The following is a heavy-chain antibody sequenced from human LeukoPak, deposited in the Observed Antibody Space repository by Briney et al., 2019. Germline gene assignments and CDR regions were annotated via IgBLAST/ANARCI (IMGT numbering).Heavy chain of an antibody. CDR2: ISSNGGST. CDR1: GFTFSSYA. J-gene: IGHJ6*02. Sequence: GGSLRLSCAASGFTFSSYAMRWVRQAPGKGLEYVSAISSNGGSTYYANSVKGRFTISRDNSKNTLYLQMGSLRAEDMAVYYCARGGSGRYYYYGMDVWGQGTTVTVSS. D-gene: IGHD1-14*01. CDR3: ARGGSGRYYYYGMDV. V-gene: IGHV3-64*01.